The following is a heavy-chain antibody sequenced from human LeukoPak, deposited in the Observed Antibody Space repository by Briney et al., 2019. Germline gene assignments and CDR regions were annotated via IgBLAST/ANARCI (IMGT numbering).Heavy chain of an antibody. J-gene: IGHJ4*02. Sequence: GGSLRLSCVASGFSFRTSWMHWVRQAPGKGLVWVSRIKTDGSGTNYMDSVKGRFTTSRDNAKNTLYLQMNSLRVEDTAVYYCARGVTGIDYWGQGALVTVSS. V-gene: IGHV3-74*01. CDR2: IKTDGSGT. D-gene: IGHD3-10*01. CDR1: GFSFRTSW. CDR3: ARGVTGIDY.